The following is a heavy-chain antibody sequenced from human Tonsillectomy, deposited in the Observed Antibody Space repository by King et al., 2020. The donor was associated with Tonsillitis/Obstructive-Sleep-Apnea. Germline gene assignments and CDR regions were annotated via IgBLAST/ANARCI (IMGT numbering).Heavy chain of an antibody. V-gene: IGHV3-74*01. CDR2: IKNDGSST. CDR1: GFTFSSYW. CDR3: ARGDRVAQGNYAMDV. D-gene: IGHD2-15*01. Sequence: VQLVESGGGLVQPGGSLRLSCAASGFTFSSYWMHWVRQAPGKGLVWVSRIKNDGSSTSYADSVKGRFTISRDNANNTLSLQMNSLRAEDTAVYYCARGDRVAQGNYAMDVWGQGTTVTVSS. J-gene: IGHJ6*02.